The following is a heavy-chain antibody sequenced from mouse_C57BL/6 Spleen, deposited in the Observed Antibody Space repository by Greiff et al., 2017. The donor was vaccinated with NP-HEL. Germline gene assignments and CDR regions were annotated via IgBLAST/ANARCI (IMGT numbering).Heavy chain of an antibody. CDR1: GYTFTSYW. CDR2: IYPSDSET. V-gene: IGHV1-61*01. D-gene: IGHD1-1*01. Sequence: QVQLQQPGAELVRPGSSVKLSCKASGYTFTSYWMDWVQQRPGQGLEWIGNIYPSDSETHYKQKFKDKATLTVDKSTSTAYMQLSSLTSEDSAVYYCASSYEPFDVWGTGTTVTVSS. J-gene: IGHJ1*03. CDR3: ASSYEPFDV.